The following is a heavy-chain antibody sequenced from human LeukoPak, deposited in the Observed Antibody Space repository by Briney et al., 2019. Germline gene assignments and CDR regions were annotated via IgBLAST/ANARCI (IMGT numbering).Heavy chain of an antibody. CDR2: IKSKTDGGTT. CDR3: TTTGILEWLLLDY. CDR1: GFTFSNAW. J-gene: IGHJ4*02. Sequence: GGSLRLSCAASGFTFSNAWMSRVRQAPGKGLEWVGRIKSKTDGGTTDYAAPVKGRFTISRDDSKNTLYLQMNSLKTEDTAVYYCTTTGILEWLLLDYWGQGTLVTVSS. D-gene: IGHD3-3*01. V-gene: IGHV3-15*07.